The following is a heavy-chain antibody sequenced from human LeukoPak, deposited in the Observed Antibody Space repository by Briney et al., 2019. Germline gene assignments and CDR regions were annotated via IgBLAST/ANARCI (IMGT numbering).Heavy chain of an antibody. V-gene: IGHV4-61*02. D-gene: IGHD3-22*01. CDR3: ARAGYYYDSSGYWYYMDV. Sequence: SETLSLTCTVSGGSISSSSYYWSWIRQPAGKGLEWIGRIYTSGSTNYNPSLKSRVTMSVDTSKNQFSLKLSSVTAADTAVYYCARAGYYYDSSGYWYYMDVWGKGTTVTISS. CDR2: IYTSGST. CDR1: GGSISSSSYY. J-gene: IGHJ6*03.